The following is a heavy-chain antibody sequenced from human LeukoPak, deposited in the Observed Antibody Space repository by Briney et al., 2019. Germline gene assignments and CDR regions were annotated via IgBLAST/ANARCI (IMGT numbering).Heavy chain of an antibody. CDR3: ASEGYCTNGVCHDAFDI. J-gene: IGHJ3*02. Sequence: GGSLRLSCAVSGFTFSSYGMHWVRQAPGKGLEWVAVIWYDGSNKYYADSVKGRFTISRDNSKNTLYLQMNSLRAEDTAVYYCASEGYCTNGVCHDAFDIWGQGTMVTVSS. D-gene: IGHD2-8*01. CDR1: GFTFSSYG. V-gene: IGHV3-33*01. CDR2: IWYDGSNK.